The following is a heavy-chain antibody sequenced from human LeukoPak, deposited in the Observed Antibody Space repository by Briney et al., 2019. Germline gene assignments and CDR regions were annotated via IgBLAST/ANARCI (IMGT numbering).Heavy chain of an antibody. V-gene: IGHV1-2*02. J-gene: IGHJ5*02. Sequence: ASVKVSCKASGYTFTGYYMHWVRQAPGQGLEWMGWINPNSGGTNYAQKFQGRVTMTRDTSISTAYMELSRLRSDDTAVYYCARSLQVVVDNINPYWFDPWGQGTLVTVSS. CDR2: INPNSGGT. CDR3: ARSLQVVVDNINPYWFDP. D-gene: IGHD2-15*01. CDR1: GYTFTGYY.